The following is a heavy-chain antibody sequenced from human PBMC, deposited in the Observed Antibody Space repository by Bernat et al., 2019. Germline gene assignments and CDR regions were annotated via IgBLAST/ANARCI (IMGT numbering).Heavy chain of an antibody. Sequence: SCAASGFTFSSYWMSWVRQAPGKGLEWVANIKQDGSEKYYVDSVKGRFTISRDNAKNSLYLQMNSLRAEDTAVYYWARDVIAVADLIDDWGQGTLV. V-gene: IGHV3-7*03. CDR1: GFTFSSYW. J-gene: IGHJ4*02. CDR2: IKQDGSEK. D-gene: IGHD6-19*01. CDR3: ARDVIAVADLIDD.